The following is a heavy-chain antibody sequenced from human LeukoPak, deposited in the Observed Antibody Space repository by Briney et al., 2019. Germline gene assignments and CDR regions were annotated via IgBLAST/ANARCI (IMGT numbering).Heavy chain of an antibody. D-gene: IGHD3-22*01. Sequence: SETLSLTCAVSGNSISSSYFWGCIRQPPGKGLEWIGTIYHSGSTYYNPSLQSRVTISVDTSKNQFSLMLSSVTAADTAVYYCARDTNYDSSGDAIFDYWGQGTLVTVSS. CDR2: IYHSGST. J-gene: IGHJ4*02. CDR3: ARDTNYDSSGDAIFDY. CDR1: GNSISSSYF. V-gene: IGHV4-38-2*02.